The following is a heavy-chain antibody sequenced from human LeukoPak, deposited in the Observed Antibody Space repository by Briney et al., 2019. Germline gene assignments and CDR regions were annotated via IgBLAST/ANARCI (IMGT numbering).Heavy chain of an antibody. CDR1: GFTFSNYW. D-gene: IGHD4-11*01. Sequence: PGGSLRLSCTASGFTFSNYWMMWVRQAPGKGLEWVANINEDGSEKYYADSVEGRFTISRDNAKNSLDLQMNSLRADDTAIYYCARSKIDYWGQGTLVTASS. J-gene: IGHJ4*02. CDR3: ARSKIDY. V-gene: IGHV3-7*01. CDR2: INEDGSEK.